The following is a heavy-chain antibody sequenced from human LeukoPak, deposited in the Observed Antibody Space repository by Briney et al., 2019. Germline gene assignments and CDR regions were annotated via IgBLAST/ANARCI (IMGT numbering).Heavy chain of an antibody. J-gene: IGHJ5*02. V-gene: IGHV7-4-1*02. D-gene: IGHD6-13*01. CDR3: ARDPRYSSSWYWFDP. CDR2: INTNTGNP. CDR1: GYTFTSYG. Sequence: GASVKVFCKASGYTFTSYGISWVRQAPGQGLEWMGWINTNTGNPTYAQGFTGRFVFSLDTSVSTAYLQISSLKAEDTAVYYCARDPRYSSSWYWFDPWGQGTLVTVSS.